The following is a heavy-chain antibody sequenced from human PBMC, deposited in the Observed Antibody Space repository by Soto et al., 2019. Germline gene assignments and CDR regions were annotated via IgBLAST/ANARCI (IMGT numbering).Heavy chain of an antibody. CDR3: TVASGGCTNGVCYGNWFDA. D-gene: IGHD2-8*01. CDR2: INHSGST. J-gene: IGHJ5*02. Sequence: SETLSLTCAVYGGSFSGYYWSWIRQPPGKGLEWIGEINHSGSTNYNPSLKSRVTISVDTSKNQFSLKLSSVTAADTAVYYCTVASGGCTNGVCYGNWFDAWGQGTLVTVSS. V-gene: IGHV4-34*01. CDR1: GGSFSGYY.